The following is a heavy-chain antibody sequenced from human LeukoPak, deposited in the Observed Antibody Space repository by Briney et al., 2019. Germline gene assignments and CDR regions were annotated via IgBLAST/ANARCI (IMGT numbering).Heavy chain of an antibody. CDR2: IYYSGTT. Sequence: SETLSLTCTVSGGSISSHYWSWIRQPPGKGLEWIGYIYYSGTTNYNPSFKSRVTISVDTSKNQFSLKLSSVTAADTAVYYCARETYYYDSSGYYYYYFDYWGQGTLVTVSS. CDR3: ARETYYYDSSGYYYYYFDY. CDR1: GGSISSHY. V-gene: IGHV4-59*11. D-gene: IGHD3-22*01. J-gene: IGHJ4*02.